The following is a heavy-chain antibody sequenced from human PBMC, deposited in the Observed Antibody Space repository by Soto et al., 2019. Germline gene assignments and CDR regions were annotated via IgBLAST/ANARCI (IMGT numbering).Heavy chain of an antibody. CDR3: AKDIPSAYDSSGYPDAFDI. CDR1: GFTFSSYA. V-gene: IGHV3-23*04. J-gene: IGHJ3*02. D-gene: IGHD3-22*01. CDR2: ISGSGGST. Sequence: EVQLVESGGGLVQPGGSLRLSCAASGFTFSSYAMSWVRQAPGKGLEWVSAISGSGGSTYYADSVKGRFTISRDNSKNTLYLQMNSLRAEDTAVYYCAKDIPSAYDSSGYPDAFDIWGQGTMVTVSS.